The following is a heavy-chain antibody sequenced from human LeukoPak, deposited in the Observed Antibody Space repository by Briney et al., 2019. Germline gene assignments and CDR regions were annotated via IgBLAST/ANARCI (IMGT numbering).Heavy chain of an antibody. Sequence: PGGSLRLSCAASGFTFSSYATSWVRQAPGKWLEWVSAISGSGGSTYYADSVKGRFTISRDNSKNTLYLQMNSLRAEDTAVYYCAKGVLTVTIHRQPSDYWGQGTLVTVSS. CDR2: ISGSGGST. J-gene: IGHJ4*02. V-gene: IGHV3-23*01. CDR3: AKGVLTVTIHRQPSDY. CDR1: GFTFSSYA. D-gene: IGHD3-3*01.